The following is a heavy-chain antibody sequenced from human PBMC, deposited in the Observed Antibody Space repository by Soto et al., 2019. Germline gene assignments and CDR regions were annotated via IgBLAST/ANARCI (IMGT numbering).Heavy chain of an antibody. CDR1: GGSISSGGYY. J-gene: IGHJ4*02. CDR2: IYYSGRT. D-gene: IGHD6-13*01. CDR3: ARGQYTSSWSTFDY. V-gene: IGHV4-31*03. Sequence: SVTLSLTCSVNGGSISSGGYYWIWDRQHPGKGLEWIGYIYYSGRTYYDPSLESRLSISLDTSKNQFSLKLSSVTAADTAVYFCARGQYTSSWSTFDYWGQGTVVTVSS.